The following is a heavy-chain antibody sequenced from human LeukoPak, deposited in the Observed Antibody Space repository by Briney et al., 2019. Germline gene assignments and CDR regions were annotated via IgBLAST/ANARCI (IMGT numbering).Heavy chain of an antibody. J-gene: IGHJ4*02. D-gene: IGHD6-19*01. CDR2: INHSGST. V-gene: IGHV4-34*01. CDR3: ARGVAYSSGWILDY. CDR1: GGSFSGYY. Sequence: PSETLSLTCAVYGGSFSGYYWSWIRQPPGKGLEWIGEINHSGSTNYNPSLKSRVTISVDTSKNQFSLKLSSVTAADTAVYYCARGVAYSSGWILDYWGQGTLVTVSS.